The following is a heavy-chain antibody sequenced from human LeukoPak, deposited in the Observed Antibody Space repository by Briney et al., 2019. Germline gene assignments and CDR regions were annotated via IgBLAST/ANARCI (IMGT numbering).Heavy chain of an antibody. CDR3: ARDDGVAYFDY. V-gene: IGHV1-18*01. D-gene: IGHD3-3*01. CDR1: GYTFTSYG. Sequence: ASVKVSCKASGYTFTSYGISWVRQAPGKGLEWMGWISGYNGNTNYAQKLQGRVTMTTDTSTSTVYMELRSLRSDDTAVYYCARDDGVAYFDYWGQGTLVTVSS. CDR2: ISGYNGNT. J-gene: IGHJ4*02.